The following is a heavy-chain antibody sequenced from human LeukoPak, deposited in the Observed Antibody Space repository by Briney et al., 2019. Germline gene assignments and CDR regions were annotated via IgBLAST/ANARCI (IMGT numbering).Heavy chain of an antibody. CDR2: ISSSSSHT. CDR1: EFAFSDFY. J-gene: IGHJ3*02. D-gene: IGHD2-15*01. V-gene: IGHV3-11*06. Sequence: GGSLRLSCGASEFAFSDFYMTWIRQAPGKGLEWVSYISSSSSHTNYADSVKGRFTISRDNAKNSLYLQMNSLRAEDTAVYYCAKDRYCSGGSCYYDAFDIWGQGTMVTVSS. CDR3: AKDRYCSGGSCYYDAFDI.